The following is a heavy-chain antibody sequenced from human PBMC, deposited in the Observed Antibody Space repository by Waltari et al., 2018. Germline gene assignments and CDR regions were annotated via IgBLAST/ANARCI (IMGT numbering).Heavy chain of an antibody. CDR3: AHRPWDSSWPYYFDY. CDR2: IYWNDDK. CDR1: GFSLSTSGVG. D-gene: IGHD6-13*01. Sequence: QITLKESGPTLVKPTQTLTLTCTFSGFSLSTSGVGVGWIRQPPGKALEWLALIYWNDDKRYSPSLKSMLTITKDTSKNQVVLTMTNMDPVDTATYYCAHRPWDSSWPYYFDYWGQGTLVTVSS. V-gene: IGHV2-5*01. J-gene: IGHJ4*02.